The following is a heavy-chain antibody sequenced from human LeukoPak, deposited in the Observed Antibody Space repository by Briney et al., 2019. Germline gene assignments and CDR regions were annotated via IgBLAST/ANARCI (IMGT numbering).Heavy chain of an antibody. D-gene: IGHD3-22*01. CDR2: IWYDGSNK. CDR3: AKSHTKYYYDSSGYPDY. J-gene: IGHJ4*02. CDR1: GFTFSSYG. Sequence: GGSLRLSCAASGFTFSSYGMHWVRQAPGKGLEWVAVIWYDGSNKYYADSVKGRFTISRDNSKNTLYLQMNSLRAEDTAVYYCAKSHTKYYYDSSGYPDYWGQGTLVTVSS. V-gene: IGHV3-30*02.